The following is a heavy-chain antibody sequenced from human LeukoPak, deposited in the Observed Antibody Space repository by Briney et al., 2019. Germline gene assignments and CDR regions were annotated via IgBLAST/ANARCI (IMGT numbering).Heavy chain of an antibody. J-gene: IGHJ4*02. CDR1: GFTFSGSA. V-gene: IGHV3-73*01. CDR2: IRSKANSYAT. CDR3: TSTTVTSY. Sequence: GGSLKLSCAASGFTFSGSAMHWVRQASGKGLGWVGRIRSKANSYATAYAASVKGRFTISRDDSKNTAYLQMNSLKTEDTAVYYCTSTTVTSYWGQGTLVTVSS. D-gene: IGHD4-17*01.